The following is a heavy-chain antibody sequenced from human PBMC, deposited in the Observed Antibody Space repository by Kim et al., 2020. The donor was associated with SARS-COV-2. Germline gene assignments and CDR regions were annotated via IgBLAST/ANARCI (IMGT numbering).Heavy chain of an antibody. CDR1: GFTFSSYS. Sequence: GGSLRLSCAASGFTFSSYSMNWVHQAPGKGLEWVSYISSSSSTIYYADSVKGRFTISRDNAKNSLYLQMNSLRAEDTAVYYCASLYSLGYWGQGTLVTVSS. CDR2: ISSSSSTI. V-gene: IGHV3-48*01. CDR3: ASLYSLGY. D-gene: IGHD5-18*01. J-gene: IGHJ4*02.